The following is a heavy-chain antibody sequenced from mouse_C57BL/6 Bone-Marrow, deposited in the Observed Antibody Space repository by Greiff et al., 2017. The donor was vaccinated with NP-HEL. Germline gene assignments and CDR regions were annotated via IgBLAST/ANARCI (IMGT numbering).Heavy chain of an antibody. CDR2: IDPSDSYT. CDR1: GYTFTSYW. J-gene: IGHJ3*01. CDR3: ASGRYYGSSSLFAY. V-gene: IGHV1-69*01. D-gene: IGHD1-1*01. Sequence: QVQLQQPGAELVMPGASVKLSCKASGYTFTSYWMHWVKQRPGQGLEWIGEIDPSDSYTNYNQKFKGKSTLTVDKSSSTAYMQLSSLTSEDSAVYYCASGRYYGSSSLFAYWGQGTLVTVSA.